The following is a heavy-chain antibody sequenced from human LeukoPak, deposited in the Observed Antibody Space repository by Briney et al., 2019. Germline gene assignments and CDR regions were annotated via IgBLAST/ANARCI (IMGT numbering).Heavy chain of an antibody. Sequence: SETLSLTCTVSGYSISSGYYWGWIRQPPGKGLEWIGSIYHSGSTYYNPSLKSRVTISVDTSKNQFSLKLSSVTAADTAVYYCARDSPYYDILTGYYNAPYFDYWGQGTLVTVSS. D-gene: IGHD3-9*01. V-gene: IGHV4-38-2*02. CDR2: IYHSGST. CDR3: ARDSPYYDILTGYYNAPYFDY. J-gene: IGHJ4*02. CDR1: GYSISSGYY.